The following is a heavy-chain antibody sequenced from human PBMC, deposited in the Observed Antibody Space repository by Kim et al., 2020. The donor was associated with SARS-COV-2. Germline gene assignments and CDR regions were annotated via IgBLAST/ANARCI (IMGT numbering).Heavy chain of an antibody. J-gene: IGHJ4*02. CDR1: GFTFRSYA. CDR2: ISYDGSNK. Sequence: GGSLRLSCAASGFTFRSYAMHWVRQAPGKGLEWVAVISYDGSNKYYADSVKGRFTISRDNSKNTLYLQMNSLRAEDTAVYYCASLTPYGDSTGFDYWGQG. V-gene: IGHV3-30*04. D-gene: IGHD4-17*01. CDR3: ASLTPYGDSTGFDY.